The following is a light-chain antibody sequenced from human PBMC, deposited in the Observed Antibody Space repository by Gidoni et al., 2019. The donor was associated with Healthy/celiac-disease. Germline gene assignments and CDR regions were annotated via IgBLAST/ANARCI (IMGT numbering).Light chain of an antibody. CDR2: AAS. J-gene: IGKJ2*03. CDR1: QSISSY. CDR3: QQSYSTPDS. Sequence: DIQMTHSPSSRSASVGDRVTITCRASQSISSYVNWYQKKPGKAPKLPIYAASSLQSGVPSRFSGSGTETDFTLTISSLQPEGCATYYCQQSYSTPDSFXQXTKLEIK. V-gene: IGKV1-39*01.